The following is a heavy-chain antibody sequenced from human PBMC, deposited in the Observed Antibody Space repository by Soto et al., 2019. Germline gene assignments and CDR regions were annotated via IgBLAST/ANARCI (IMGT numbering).Heavy chain of an antibody. CDR2: IYYRGST. D-gene: IGHD1-26*01. V-gene: IGHV4-59*11. CDR1: GGSISSHY. Sequence: SETMSLTCTVSGGSISSHYWSWVRQAPGKGLEWIGHIYYRGSTNYNPSLRSRSTISVDTSKNQFSLKLNSVTTADAAVYYCARDGREASGMDVWGQGTKVTVSS. CDR3: ARDGREASGMDV. J-gene: IGHJ6*02.